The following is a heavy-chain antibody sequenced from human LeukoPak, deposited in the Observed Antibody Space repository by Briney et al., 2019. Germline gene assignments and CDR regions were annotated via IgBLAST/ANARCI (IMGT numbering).Heavy chain of an antibody. Sequence: GASVKVSCKASGYTFTGYYMHWVRQAPGQGLEWMGGIIPIFGTANYAQKFQGRVTITTDESTSTAYMELSSLRSEDTAVYYCARDIVVVPAARPMNNWFDPWGQGTLVTVSS. J-gene: IGHJ5*02. V-gene: IGHV1-69*05. CDR2: IIPIFGTA. CDR3: ARDIVVVPAARPMNNWFDP. CDR1: GYTFTGYY. D-gene: IGHD2-2*02.